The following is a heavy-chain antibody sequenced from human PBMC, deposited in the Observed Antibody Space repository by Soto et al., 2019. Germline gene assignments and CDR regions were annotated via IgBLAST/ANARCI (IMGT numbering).Heavy chain of an antibody. Sequence: QITLKESGPTLVKPTQTLTLTCSFSGFSLSTGGVAVNWIRQSPGKAPDWLALIYWDGDKSYRPSLKNRLAITKDTSKNQVVLSMTDMDPVDTAIYYCAHRLITGAGTSFDFWGQGTLVTVSS. V-gene: IGHV2-5*02. CDR2: IYWDGDK. D-gene: IGHD6-13*01. J-gene: IGHJ4*02. CDR1: GFSLSTGGVA. CDR3: AHRLITGAGTSFDF.